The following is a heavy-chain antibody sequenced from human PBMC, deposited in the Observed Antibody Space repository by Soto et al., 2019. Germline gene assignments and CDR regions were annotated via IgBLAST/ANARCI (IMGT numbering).Heavy chain of an antibody. CDR2: ISYDGSNK. Sequence: QVQLVESGGGGVQPGRSLRLSCAASGFTFSSYAMHWVRQAPGKGLEWVAVISYDGSNKYYADSVKGRFTISRDNSKNTLYLQMNSLRAEDTAVYYCAKDSRMVYAIRGREYYFDYWGQGTLVTVSS. J-gene: IGHJ4*02. D-gene: IGHD2-8*01. V-gene: IGHV3-30-3*02. CDR3: AKDSRMVYAIRGREYYFDY. CDR1: GFTFSSYA.